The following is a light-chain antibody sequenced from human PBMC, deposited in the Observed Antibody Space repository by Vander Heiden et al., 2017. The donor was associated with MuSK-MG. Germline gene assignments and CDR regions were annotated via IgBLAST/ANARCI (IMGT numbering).Light chain of an antibody. V-gene: IGLV3-1*01. CDR3: QAWDSSTVV. J-gene: IGLJ2*01. Sequence: SYELTQPPSVSVSPGQTASITCSGDKLGDKYACWYQQKPGQSPVLVIYQDSKRPAGIPERFSGSNSGTTANLTISGTQARDDADYYCQAWDSSTVVFGGGTKLTVL. CDR1: KLGDKY. CDR2: QDS.